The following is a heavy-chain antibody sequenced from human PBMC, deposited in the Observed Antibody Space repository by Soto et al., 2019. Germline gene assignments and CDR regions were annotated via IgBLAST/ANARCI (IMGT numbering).Heavy chain of an antibody. CDR2: ICRDGGGT. J-gene: IGHJ4*02. Sequence: ESLRLSCAVSGFTFSTYCMQWVRQAPETGLVWVSRICRDGGGTDYAASVKGRFTISRDDAKNSLYLQMNSLRVEDTAMYYCVRGTSAWRGMDYWGQGTLVTVSS. D-gene: IGHD6-19*01. V-gene: IGHV3-74*01. CDR1: GFTFSTYC. CDR3: VRGTSAWRGMDY.